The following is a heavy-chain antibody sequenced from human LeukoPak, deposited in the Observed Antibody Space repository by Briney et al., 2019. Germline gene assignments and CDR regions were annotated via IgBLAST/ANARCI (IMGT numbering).Heavy chain of an antibody. CDR3: ALPPYSGNVWIIDY. Sequence: WASVKASCRASGYTFTGYYMHWVRQAPGQGLEWMGWINPNSGGTNYAQKFQGRVTMTRDTSISTAYMELSRLRSDDTAVYYCALPPYSGNVWIIDYWGQGTLVTVSS. V-gene: IGHV1-2*02. D-gene: IGHD1-26*01. CDR1: GYTFTGYY. J-gene: IGHJ4*02. CDR2: INPNSGGT.